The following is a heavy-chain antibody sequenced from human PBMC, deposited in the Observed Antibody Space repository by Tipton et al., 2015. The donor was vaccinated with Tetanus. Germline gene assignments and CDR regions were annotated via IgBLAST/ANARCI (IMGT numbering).Heavy chain of an antibody. V-gene: IGHV3-30*04. Sequence: SLRLSCAASGFTFSTYPMHWVRQAPGKGLEWVAVISDDGRNKYYTDSVKGRFTISRANSKNTLYLQMDSPRPEDTGVYYCATWGQLAHKWFDPWGQGTLVTVSS. CDR3: ATWGQLAHKWFDP. D-gene: IGHD2-2*01. J-gene: IGHJ5*02. CDR2: ISDDGRNK. CDR1: GFTFSTYP.